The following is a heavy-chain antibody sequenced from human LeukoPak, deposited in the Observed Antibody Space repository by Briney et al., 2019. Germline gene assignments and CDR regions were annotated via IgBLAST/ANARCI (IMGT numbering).Heavy chain of an antibody. D-gene: IGHD1-26*01. J-gene: IGHJ5*02. CDR3: ARDSSGSSRDWFDP. CDR2: ISSSSSTI. Sequence: GGSLRLSCAASGFTFSSYSMNWVRQAPGKGLEWVSYISSSSSTIYYADSVKGRFTISRDNAKNSLYLQMNSLRAEDTAVYYCARDSSGSSRDWFDPWGQGTLVTVSS. V-gene: IGHV3-48*01. CDR1: GFTFSSYS.